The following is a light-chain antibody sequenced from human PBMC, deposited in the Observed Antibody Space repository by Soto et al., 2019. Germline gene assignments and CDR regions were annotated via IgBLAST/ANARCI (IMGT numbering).Light chain of an antibody. CDR2: EVS. CDR1: SSDVGGYNY. CDR3: SSYTSSSVV. J-gene: IGLJ2*01. V-gene: IGLV2-14*01. Sequence: QSALTQPASVSGSPGQSITISCSGTSSDVGGYNYVSWYQQHPGKAPKLMIYEVSNRPSGVSNRSSGAKSGNTASLAISGLQAEDEADDYCSSYTSSSVVFGGGTKLTVL.